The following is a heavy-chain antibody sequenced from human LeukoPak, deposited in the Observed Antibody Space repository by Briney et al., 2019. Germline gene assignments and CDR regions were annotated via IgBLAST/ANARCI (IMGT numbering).Heavy chain of an antibody. V-gene: IGHV3-23*01. D-gene: IGHD5-18*01. CDR2: ISDSGGST. CDR3: ARAASRGYSYGFDY. Sequence: GGSLRLSCAASGFTFSTYVMNWVRQAPGKGLEWVSTISDSGGSTYYADSVKGRFTISRDNAKNSLFLQMNSLRAEDTAVYYCARAASRGYSYGFDYWGQGTLVTVSS. J-gene: IGHJ4*02. CDR1: GFTFSTYV.